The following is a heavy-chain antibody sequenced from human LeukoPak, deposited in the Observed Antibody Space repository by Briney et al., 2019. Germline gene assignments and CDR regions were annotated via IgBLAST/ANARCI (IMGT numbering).Heavy chain of an antibody. CDR2: ISSSSSTI. CDR3: ARHYDSSGYRD. D-gene: IGHD3-22*01. V-gene: IGHV3-48*01. J-gene: IGHJ4*02. CDR1: GFTFSSYS. Sequence: GGSLRLSCAASGFTFSSYSMNWVRQAPGKGLEWVSYISSSSSTIYYADSVKGRFTISRDNAKNSLYLQMNSLRAEDTAVNYCARHYDSSGYRDWGQGTLVTVSS.